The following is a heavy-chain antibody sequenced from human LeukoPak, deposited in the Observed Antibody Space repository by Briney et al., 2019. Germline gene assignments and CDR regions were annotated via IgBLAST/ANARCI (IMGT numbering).Heavy chain of an antibody. CDR2: IYYSGST. CDR1: GGSISTSNYY. V-gene: IGHV4-39*07. J-gene: IGHJ5*02. CDR3: ASNKSNPVPLST. Sequence: PSETLSLTCTVSGGSISTSNYYWGWIRQPPGKGLEWIGSIYYSGSTNYNPSLKSRVTISVDTSKNQFSLKLSSVTAADTAVYYWASNKSNPVPLSTWGKGTLVTVPQ. D-gene: IGHD2/OR15-2a*01.